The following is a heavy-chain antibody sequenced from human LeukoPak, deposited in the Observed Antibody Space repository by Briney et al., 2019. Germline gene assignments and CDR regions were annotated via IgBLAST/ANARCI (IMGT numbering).Heavy chain of an antibody. D-gene: IGHD4-11*01. J-gene: IGHJ4*02. CDR3: ARLNSPYDYSDYGFDY. CDR2: IYYSGST. CDR1: GGSISSYY. V-gene: IGHV4-59*01. Sequence: SETLSLTCTVSGGSISSYYWSWIRQPPGKGLEWIGYIYYSGSTNYNPSLKSRVTISVDTSKNQFSLKLSSVTAADTAVYYCARLNSPYDYSDYGFDYWGQGTLVTVSS.